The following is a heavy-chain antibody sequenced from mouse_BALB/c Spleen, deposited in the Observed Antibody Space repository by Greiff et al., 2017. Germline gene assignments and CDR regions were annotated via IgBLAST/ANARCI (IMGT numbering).Heavy chain of an antibody. CDR2: IHYSGST. J-gene: IGHJ2*01. CDR3: ARRGAYDGYLYYFDY. CDR1: GYSITSGYS. V-gene: IGHV3-1*02. D-gene: IGHD2-3*01. Sequence: EVKLMESGPDLVKPSQSLSLTCTVTGYSITSGYSWHWIRQFPGNKLEWMGYIHYSGSTNYNPSLKSRISITRDTSKNQFFLQLNSVTTEDTATYYCARRGAYDGYLYYFDYWGQGTTLTVSS.